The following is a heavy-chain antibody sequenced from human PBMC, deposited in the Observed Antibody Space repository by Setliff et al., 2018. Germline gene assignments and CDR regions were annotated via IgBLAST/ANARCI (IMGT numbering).Heavy chain of an antibody. Sequence: ASVKVSCKASGATFSSYAISWVRQAPGQGLEWMGRIIPIVGTANYAQKFQVRVTITADKSTSTAYMELSRLRPENTAVYYCGRGDAELLLVNYIVYWGQGTLVTVSS. CDR3: GRGDAELLLVNYIVY. CDR2: IIPIVGTA. D-gene: IGHD2-15*01. J-gene: IGHJ4*02. V-gene: IGHV1-69*04. CDR1: GATFSSYA.